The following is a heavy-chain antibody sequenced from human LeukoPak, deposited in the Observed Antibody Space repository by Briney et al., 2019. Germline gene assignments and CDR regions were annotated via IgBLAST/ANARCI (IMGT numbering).Heavy chain of an antibody. V-gene: IGHV3-30*03. D-gene: IGHD3-16*01. CDR1: GFTFSSYS. Sequence: PGGYLRLSCAASGFTFSSYSMNWLRQAPGNGLEWVAVISYDGSNKYYADSVKGRFTISRDNSKNTLYLQMNSLRAEDTAVYYCARDFLHLGGWGQGTMVTVSS. CDR3: ARDFLHLGG. CDR2: ISYDGSNK. J-gene: IGHJ3*01.